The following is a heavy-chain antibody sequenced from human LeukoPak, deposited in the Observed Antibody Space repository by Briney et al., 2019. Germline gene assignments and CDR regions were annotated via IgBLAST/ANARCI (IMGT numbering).Heavy chain of an antibody. D-gene: IGHD3-9*01. V-gene: IGHV1-18*01. CDR1: GYTFTSFG. Sequence: ASVKVSCMASGYTFTSFGISWVRQAPGQGLEWTGWISSHNGNTNYAQKLQGRVTMTTDTSTGTAYMELRSLRSDDTAIYYCAKAANYDILTGYYLDYWGQGTLVTVSS. CDR2: ISSHNGNT. CDR3: AKAANYDILTGYYLDY. J-gene: IGHJ4*02.